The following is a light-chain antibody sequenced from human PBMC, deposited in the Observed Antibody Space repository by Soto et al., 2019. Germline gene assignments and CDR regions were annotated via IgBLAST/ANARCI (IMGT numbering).Light chain of an antibody. J-gene: IGLJ1*01. CDR1: SSDIGGYNY. CDR2: EVS. CDR3: SSYRSTTTFGV. V-gene: IGLV2-14*01. Sequence: QSVLTQPASVSGSPGQSITISCTGTSSDIGGYNYVSWYQQHLGKAPKVVIYEVSNRPLGVSNRFSASKSGNTASLIISGLQADDEADYFCSSYRSTTTFGVFGTGTKVTVL.